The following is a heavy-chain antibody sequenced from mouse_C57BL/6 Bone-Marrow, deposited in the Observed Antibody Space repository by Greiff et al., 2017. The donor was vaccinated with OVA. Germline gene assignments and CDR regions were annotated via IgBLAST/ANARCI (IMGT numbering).Heavy chain of an antibody. CDR1: GYTFTSYW. CDR2: IYPGSGST. CDR3: AREEGYYDYDKAY. J-gene: IGHJ3*01. V-gene: IGHV1-55*01. Sequence: QVQLQQSGAELVKPGASVKMSCKASGYTFTSYWITWVKQRPGQGLEWIGDIYPGSGSTNYNEKFKSKATLTVDTSSSTAYMQLSSLTSEDSAVYYCAREEGYYDYDKAYGGQGTLVTVSA. D-gene: IGHD2-4*01.